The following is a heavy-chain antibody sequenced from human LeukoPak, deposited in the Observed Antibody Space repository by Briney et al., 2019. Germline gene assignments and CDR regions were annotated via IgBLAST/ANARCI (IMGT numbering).Heavy chain of an antibody. D-gene: IGHD2/OR15-2a*01. J-gene: IGHJ4*02. V-gene: IGHV4-59*08. Sequence: SETLSLTCTVSGGSISSYYWSWIRQPPGKGLEWIAYISDIGSINYNPSLKSRVTISLDTSRNQFSLRLSSVTAADTAVYYCAGHHPRNTVDFWGQGTLVTVSS. CDR2: ISDIGSI. CDR1: GGSISSYY. CDR3: AGHHPRNTVDF.